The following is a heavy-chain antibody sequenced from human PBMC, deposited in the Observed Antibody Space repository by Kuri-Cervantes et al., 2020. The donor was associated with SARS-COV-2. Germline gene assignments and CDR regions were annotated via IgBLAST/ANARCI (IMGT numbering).Heavy chain of an antibody. CDR3: ARAFNWAMYYFDY. CDR2: IYYSGST. D-gene: IGHD7-27*01. J-gene: IGHJ4*02. CDR1: GGSFSGYY. V-gene: IGHV4-30-4*08. Sequence: SQTLSLTCAVYGGSFSGYYWSWIRQPPGKGLEWIGYIYYSGSTYYNPSLKSRVTISVDTSKNQFSPKLSSVTAADTAVYYCARAFNWAMYYFDYWGQGTLVTVSS.